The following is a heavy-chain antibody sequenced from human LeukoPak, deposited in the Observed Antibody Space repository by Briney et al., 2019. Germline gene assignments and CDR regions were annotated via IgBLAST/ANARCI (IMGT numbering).Heavy chain of an antibody. CDR1: GFTFSSYA. Sequence: GGSLRLSCAASGFTFSSYAMSWVRQAPGKGLEWVSGISGRGGSTYYADSVKGRFTISRDNSKNMLYLQMNSLRAEDTAVYYCVKGRISEDGLDFWGQGTLVTVSS. J-gene: IGHJ4*02. CDR3: VKGRISEDGLDF. CDR2: ISGRGGST. V-gene: IGHV3-23*01. D-gene: IGHD6-13*01.